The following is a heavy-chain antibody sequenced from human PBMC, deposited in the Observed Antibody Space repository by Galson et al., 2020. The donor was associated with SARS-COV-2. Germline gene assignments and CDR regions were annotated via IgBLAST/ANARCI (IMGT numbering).Heavy chain of an antibody. CDR2: INPSGGST. CDR3: ARDVRGCSSTSCYAAWFDP. CDR1: GYTFTSYY. Sequence: ASVKVSCKASGYTFTSYYMHWVRQAPGQGLEWMGIINPSGGSTSYAQKFQGRVTMTRDTSTSTVYMELSSLRSEDTAVYYCARDVRGCSSTSCYAAWFDPWGQGTLVTVSS. D-gene: IGHD2-2*01. V-gene: IGHV1-46*01. J-gene: IGHJ5*02.